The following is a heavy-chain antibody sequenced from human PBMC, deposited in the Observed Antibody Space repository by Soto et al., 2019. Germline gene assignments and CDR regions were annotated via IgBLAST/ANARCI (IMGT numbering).Heavy chain of an antibody. D-gene: IGHD5-18*01. V-gene: IGHV1-18*01. CDR2: ISAYNGNT. CDR3: ARLGTAVQLWSWRYYFDY. Sequence: QVQLVQSGAEVKKPGASVKVSCKASGYTFTSYGISWVRQAPGQGLEWMGWISAYNGNTNYAQKLQGRVTMTTDTSTSTACMELRSLRSDDTAVYYWARLGTAVQLWSWRYYFDYWGQGTLVTVSS. CDR1: GYTFTSYG. J-gene: IGHJ4*02.